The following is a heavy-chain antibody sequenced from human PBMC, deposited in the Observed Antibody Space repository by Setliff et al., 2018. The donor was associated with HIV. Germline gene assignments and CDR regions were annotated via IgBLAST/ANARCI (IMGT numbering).Heavy chain of an antibody. J-gene: IGHJ4*02. V-gene: IGHV4-4*07. CDR3: ARAAAGNTGPFDL. CDR2: VSSRGDT. Sequence: PSETLSLTCTVSDSGTYYWSRIRQPAGKGLEWIGRVSSRGDTNYNPSLKSRVTMSVDTSKNQFSLKLTSVTASDTAVYYCARAAAGNTGPFDLWGQGSPVTVSS. CDR1: DSGTYY. D-gene: IGHD4-17*01.